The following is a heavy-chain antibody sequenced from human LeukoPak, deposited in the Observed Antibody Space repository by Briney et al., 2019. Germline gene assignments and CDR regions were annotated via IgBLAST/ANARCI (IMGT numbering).Heavy chain of an antibody. J-gene: IGHJ4*02. Sequence: SETLSLTCSVSGGSISSKSYYWSWIRQPAGKGLEWIGRIYTSGSTDYNPSLKSRVTISRDTSKNEFSLILSSLTAADTAVYYCARDSPPAYCSSGSCYFDSWGQGTLVTVSS. D-gene: IGHD2-15*01. CDR3: ARDSPPAYCSSGSCYFDS. V-gene: IGHV4-61*02. CDR1: GGSISSKSYY. CDR2: IYTSGST.